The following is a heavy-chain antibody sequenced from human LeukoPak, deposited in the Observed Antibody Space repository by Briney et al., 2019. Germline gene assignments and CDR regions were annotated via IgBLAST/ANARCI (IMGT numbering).Heavy chain of an antibody. Sequence: GGSLRLSCAASGFTFSNYWMNWLRQAPGKGLEWVANIKQDGSEKYYVGSVKGRFTISRDNAKNSLYLQMNSLRAEDAGVYYCAKEGAYPIITYDSWGQGTLVTVSS. J-gene: IGHJ5*01. CDR3: AKEGAYPIITYDS. D-gene: IGHD1-14*01. CDR1: GFTFSNYW. V-gene: IGHV3-7*01. CDR2: IKQDGSEK.